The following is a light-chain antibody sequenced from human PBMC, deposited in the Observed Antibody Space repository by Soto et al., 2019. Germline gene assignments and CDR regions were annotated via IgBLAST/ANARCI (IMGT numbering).Light chain of an antibody. Sequence: ELVLTQSPATLSLSPGEKANLSCRASQSVSRYLAWYQQKPGQAPRLLIYDASNRATGIPARFSGSGSGTDFTLTISRLEPEDFAVYYCQQYNNWPPLTFGGGTKVDIK. J-gene: IGKJ4*01. CDR2: DAS. CDR1: QSVSRY. CDR3: QQYNNWPPLT. V-gene: IGKV3-11*01.